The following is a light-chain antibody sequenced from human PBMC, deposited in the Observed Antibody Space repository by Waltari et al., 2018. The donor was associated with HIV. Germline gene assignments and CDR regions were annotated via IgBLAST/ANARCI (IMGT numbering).Light chain of an antibody. CDR3: AAWDDSLNDSYV. V-gene: IGLV1-44*01. Sequence: QSVLTQPPSASGTPGQRVTISCSGSSSNIGSNAVNWYQQLPGTAPKLLIYSNNQRPSGVPDLFSGSKSGTSASLAISVLQSDDEADYYCAAWDDSLNDSYVFGPGTKVTVL. CDR1: SSNIGSNA. J-gene: IGLJ1*01. CDR2: SNN.